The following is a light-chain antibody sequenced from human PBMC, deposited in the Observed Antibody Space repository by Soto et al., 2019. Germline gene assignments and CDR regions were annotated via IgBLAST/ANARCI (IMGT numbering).Light chain of an antibody. Sequence: QSALTQPPSVSGAPGQRVTISCTGSSSNIGAGYDVHWYQQLPGTAPKLLIYGNSNRPSGVPDRFSGSKSGTSASLAITGLQAEDEADYYCQSYDSSLSGVVFGGRTKLTVL. CDR1: SSNIGAGYD. CDR3: QSYDSSLSGVV. CDR2: GNS. J-gene: IGLJ2*01. V-gene: IGLV1-40*01.